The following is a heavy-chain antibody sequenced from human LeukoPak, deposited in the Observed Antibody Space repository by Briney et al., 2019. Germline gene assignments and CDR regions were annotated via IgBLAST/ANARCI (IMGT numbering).Heavy chain of an antibody. D-gene: IGHD3-10*01. V-gene: IGHV3-23*01. Sequence: GGSLTLSCAASGLPFSSCAMRWVRQATGKGLGWVSAISCSGGSTYYADSVKGRFTISRDNSKNTLYLQMNSLRAEDTAVYYCAKDRYYGRTASEYWGQGTLVTVSS. CDR3: AKDRYYGRTASEY. J-gene: IGHJ4*02. CDR2: ISCSGGST. CDR1: GLPFSSCA.